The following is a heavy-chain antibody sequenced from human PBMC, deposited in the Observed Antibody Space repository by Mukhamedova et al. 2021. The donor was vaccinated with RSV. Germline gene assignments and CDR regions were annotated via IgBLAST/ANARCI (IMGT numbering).Heavy chain of an antibody. CDR3: ARQGYSSSWSHFDY. CDR2: IYYSGST. V-gene: IGHV4-59*08. J-gene: IGHJ4*02. D-gene: IGHD6-13*01. Sequence: GKRLEWIGYIYYSGSTNYNPSLKSRVTISVDTSKNQFSLKLSSVTAADTAVYYCARQGYSSSWSHFDYWGQGTLVTVSS.